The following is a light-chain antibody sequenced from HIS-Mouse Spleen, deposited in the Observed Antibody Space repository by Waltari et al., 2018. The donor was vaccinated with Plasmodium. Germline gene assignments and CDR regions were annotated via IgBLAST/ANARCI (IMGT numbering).Light chain of an antibody. CDR1: QGLSSY. J-gene: IGKJ2*01. CDR3: QQYYSYPYT. Sequence: AIRMTQSPSSFSASTGDRVTITCRASQGLSSYLAWYQQKPGKAPKLLIYAASTLQSGVPSRVSGSGSGTDFTLTISCLQSEDFATYYCQQYYSYPYTFGQGTKLEIK. V-gene: IGKV1-8*01. CDR2: AAS.